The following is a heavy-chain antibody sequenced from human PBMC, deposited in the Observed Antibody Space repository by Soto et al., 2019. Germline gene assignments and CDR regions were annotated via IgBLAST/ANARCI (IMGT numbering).Heavy chain of an antibody. J-gene: IGHJ6*03. CDR3: ATGQLVQINYYYYYYMDV. CDR1: GGSFSGYY. V-gene: IGHV4-34*01. Sequence: SETLSLTCAVYGGSFSGYYWSWIRQPPGKGLEWIGEINHSGSTNYNPSLKSRVNISVDTSKNQFSLKLSSVTAADTAVYYCATGQLVQINYYYYYYMDVWGKGTTVTVSS. CDR2: INHSGST. D-gene: IGHD6-6*01.